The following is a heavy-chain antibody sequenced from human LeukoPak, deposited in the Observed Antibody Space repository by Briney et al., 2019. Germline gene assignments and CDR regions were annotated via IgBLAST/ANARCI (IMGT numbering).Heavy chain of an antibody. V-gene: IGHV4-59*01. CDR2: VHSSGTT. J-gene: IGHJ4*02. CDR1: DGSISSYY. CDR3: ARATYISSRASQLGY. Sequence: SETLSLTCIVADGSISSYYWSWIRQPPGKGLEWMGYVHSSGTTNYSPSLKSRITMSLDTSKNQFSLRLRSVTAADTAMYYCARATYISSRASQLGYWGQGTLVTVSS. D-gene: IGHD6-13*01.